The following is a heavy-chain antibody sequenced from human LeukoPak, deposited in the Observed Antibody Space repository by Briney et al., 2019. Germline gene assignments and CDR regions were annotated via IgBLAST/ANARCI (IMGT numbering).Heavy chain of an antibody. D-gene: IGHD3-22*01. J-gene: IGHJ5*02. Sequence: GGSLRISCAASGFTFSDYYRSWIRQAPGKGLEWVSYISSSGSTIYYADSVKGRFTISRDNAKNSLYLQMNSLRAEDTAVYYCARDPIPRYYYDSSGYINWFDPWGQGTLVTVSS. CDR3: ARDPIPRYYYDSSGYINWFDP. V-gene: IGHV3-11*01. CDR2: ISSSGSTI. CDR1: GFTFSDYY.